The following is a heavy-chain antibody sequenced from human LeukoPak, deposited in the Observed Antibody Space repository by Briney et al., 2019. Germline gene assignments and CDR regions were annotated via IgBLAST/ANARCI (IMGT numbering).Heavy chain of an antibody. CDR1: GYTFSSYG. D-gene: IGHD2-2*01. V-gene: IGHV1-18*01. J-gene: IGHJ6*02. CDR3: ARDGSVYCSSTSCYSGYYYYGMDV. Sequence: ASVKVSCKASGYTFSSYGISWVRQAPGQGLEWMGWISAYNGNTTYAQKLQGRVTMTTDTSTSTAYMELRSLRSDDTAVYYCARDGSVYCSSTSCYSGYYYYGMDVWGQGTTVTVSS. CDR2: ISAYNGNT.